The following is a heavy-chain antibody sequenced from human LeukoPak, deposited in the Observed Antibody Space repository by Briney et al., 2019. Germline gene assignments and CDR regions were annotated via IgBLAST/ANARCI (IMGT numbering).Heavy chain of an antibody. Sequence: GGSLRLSCAASGFTFSSYSMNWVRQAPGKGLEWVSSISSSSIYISYADSVQGRFTISRDNAKNSLYLQMNSLRAEDTAVYYCASVDCSSTSCPNDYWGQGTLVTVSS. V-gene: IGHV3-21*01. D-gene: IGHD2-2*01. CDR3: ASVDCSSTSCPNDY. J-gene: IGHJ4*02. CDR1: GFTFSSYS. CDR2: ISSSSIYI.